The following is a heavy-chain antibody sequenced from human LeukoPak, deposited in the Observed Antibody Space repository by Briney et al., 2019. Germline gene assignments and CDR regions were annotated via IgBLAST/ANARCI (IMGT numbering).Heavy chain of an antibody. V-gene: IGHV3-21*01. D-gene: IGHD5-12*01. Sequence: GGSLRLSCAASGFTFSSYAMSWVRQAPGKGLEWVSSISSSSYIYYADSVKGRFTISRDNAKNSLYLQMNSLRAEDTAVYYCARDPGGWLRLGYDYWGQGTLVTVSS. CDR1: GFTFSSYA. CDR3: ARDPGGWLRLGYDY. J-gene: IGHJ4*02. CDR2: ISSSSYI.